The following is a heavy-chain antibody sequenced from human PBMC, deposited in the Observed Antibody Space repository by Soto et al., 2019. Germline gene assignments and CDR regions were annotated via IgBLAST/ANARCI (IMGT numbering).Heavy chain of an antibody. D-gene: IGHD3-22*01. CDR2: IYYSGST. CDR3: ARDAGYYDSSGYYYPGY. V-gene: IGHV4-59*06. CDR1: GGSISSYY. J-gene: IGHJ4*02. Sequence: SETLSLTCTVSGGSISSYYWSWIRQPPGKGLEWIGYIYYSGSTYYNPSLKSRVTISVDTSKNQFSLKLSSVTAADTAVYYCARDAGYYDSSGYYYPGYWGQGTLVTVSS.